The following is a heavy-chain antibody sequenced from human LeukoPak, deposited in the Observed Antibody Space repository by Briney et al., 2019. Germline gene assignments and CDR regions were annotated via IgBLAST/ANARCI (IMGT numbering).Heavy chain of an antibody. V-gene: IGHV4-59*08. Sequence: SETLSLTCTVSGGSISSYYWSWIRQPPGKGLEWIGYIYYSGSTNYNPSLKSRVTISVDTSKNQFSLKLSSVTAADTAVYYCARNPFYSSSWYFAYWGQGTLVTVSS. J-gene: IGHJ4*02. CDR2: IYYSGST. CDR3: ARNPFYSSSWYFAY. D-gene: IGHD6-13*01. CDR1: GGSISSYY.